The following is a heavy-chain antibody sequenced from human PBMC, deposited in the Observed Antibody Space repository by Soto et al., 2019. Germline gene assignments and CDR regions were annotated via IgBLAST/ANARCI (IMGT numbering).Heavy chain of an antibody. CDR2: INPAGTIT. CDR3: TGATFGLREP. J-gene: IGHJ5*02. CDR1: GFPFSHYW. V-gene: IGHV3-74*01. D-gene: IGHD3-3*01. Sequence: MQMVESGGGSVQPGGSLRLSCAASGFPFSHYWMHWVRQTPGKGLVWVSRINPAGTITNYADSVEGGFTISRDNAYSAFFLQMTSLSPEARAIYSCTGATFGLREPWGQETLV.